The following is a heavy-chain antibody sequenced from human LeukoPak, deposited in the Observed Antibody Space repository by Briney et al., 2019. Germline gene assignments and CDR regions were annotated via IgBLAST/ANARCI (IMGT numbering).Heavy chain of an antibody. CDR1: GFTFSSYA. D-gene: IGHD1-26*01. CDR2: ISYDGSNK. J-gene: IGHJ6*03. V-gene: IGHV3-30-3*01. CDR3: AREKRVKWELLHYYYYYMDV. Sequence: GRSLRLSCAASGFTFSSYAMHWVRQAPGKGLEWVAGISYDGSNKYYADSVKGRFTISRDNSKNTLYLQMNSLRAEDTAVYYCAREKRVKWELLHYYYYYMDVWGKGTTVTVSS.